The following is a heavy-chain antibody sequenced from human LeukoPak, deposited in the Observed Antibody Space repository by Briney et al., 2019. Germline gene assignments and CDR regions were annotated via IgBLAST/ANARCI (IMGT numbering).Heavy chain of an antibody. CDR3: AISDYYDSSGYLDY. V-gene: IGHV1-8*01. J-gene: IGHJ4*02. CDR1: GYTFTSYD. Sequence: GASVKVSCKASGYTFTSYDINWVRQATGQGLEWMGWINPNSGNAGYAQKFQGRVTMTRNTSISTAYMELSSLRSEDTAVYYCAISDYYDSSGYLDYWGQGTLVTVSS. D-gene: IGHD3-22*01. CDR2: INPNSGNA.